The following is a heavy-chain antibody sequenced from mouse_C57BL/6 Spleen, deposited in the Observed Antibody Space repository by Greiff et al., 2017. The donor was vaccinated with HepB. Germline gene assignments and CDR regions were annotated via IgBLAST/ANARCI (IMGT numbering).Heavy chain of an antibody. CDR3: AIYDGYPSFDY. Sequence: DVKLVESGPGLVKPSQSLSLTCSVTGYSITSGYYWNWIRQFPGNKLEWMGYISYDGSNNYNPSLKNRISITRDTSKNQFFLKLNSVTTEDTATYYCAIYDGYPSFDYWGQGTTLTVSS. D-gene: IGHD2-3*01. V-gene: IGHV3-6*01. J-gene: IGHJ2*01. CDR2: ISYDGSN. CDR1: GYSITSGYY.